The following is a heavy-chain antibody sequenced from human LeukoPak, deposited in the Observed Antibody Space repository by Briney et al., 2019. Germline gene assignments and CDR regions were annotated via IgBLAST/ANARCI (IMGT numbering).Heavy chain of an antibody. Sequence: ASVKVSCKASGYTFTGYYMHWVRQAPGQGLEWMGIINPSGGSTSYAQKFQGRVTMTRDTSTSTVYMELSSLRSEDTAVYYCARDSSGYYTGAAFDIWGQGTMVTVSS. V-gene: IGHV1-46*01. CDR2: INPSGGST. CDR1: GYTFTGYY. CDR3: ARDSSGYYTGAAFDI. J-gene: IGHJ3*02. D-gene: IGHD3-22*01.